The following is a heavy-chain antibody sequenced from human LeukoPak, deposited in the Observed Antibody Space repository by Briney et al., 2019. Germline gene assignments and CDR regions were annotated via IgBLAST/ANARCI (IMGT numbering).Heavy chain of an antibody. CDR3: AKGGSSSWYLSGYYYYMDV. D-gene: IGHD6-13*01. J-gene: IGHJ6*03. Sequence: GRSLRLSCAASGFTFSSYGMHWVRQAPGKGLEWVAVIWYDGSNKYYADSVKGRFTISRDNSKNTLYLQMNSLRAEDTAVYYCAKGGSSSWYLSGYYYYMDVWGKGTTVTVSS. CDR1: GFTFSSYG. CDR2: IWYDGSNK. V-gene: IGHV3-33*06.